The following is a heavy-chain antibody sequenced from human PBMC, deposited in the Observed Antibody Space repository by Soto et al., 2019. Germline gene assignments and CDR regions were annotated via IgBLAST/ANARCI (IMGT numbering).Heavy chain of an antibody. Sequence: EVQLVESGGGLVQPGGSLRLSCAVSGFTFSSYTMNWVRQAPGKGLAWVSYISSSGTTIYYADSVKGRFTVSGDNAEESLYLQMNRLRAEDTAVYYCARYFSGGFDIWGQGTMVSVSA. CDR2: ISSSGTTI. J-gene: IGHJ3*02. CDR3: ARYFSGGFDI. CDR1: GFTFSSYT. V-gene: IGHV3-48*01. D-gene: IGHD2-15*01.